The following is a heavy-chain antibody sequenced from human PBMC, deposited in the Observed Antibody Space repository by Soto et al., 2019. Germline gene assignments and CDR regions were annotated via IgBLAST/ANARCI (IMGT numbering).Heavy chain of an antibody. CDR1: GFTFSSFW. Sequence: GGSLRLSCGASGFTFSSFWMSWVRQAPGKGLEWVATLNQDGSEKYYVDSMRGRFTISRDNAKNSLYLQMNSLRAEDTAVYHCARQGSGTYSRKPSFDYWGQGILVIVHS. D-gene: IGHD3-10*01. J-gene: IGHJ4*02. CDR3: ARQGSGTYSRKPSFDY. CDR2: LNQDGSEK. V-gene: IGHV3-7*01.